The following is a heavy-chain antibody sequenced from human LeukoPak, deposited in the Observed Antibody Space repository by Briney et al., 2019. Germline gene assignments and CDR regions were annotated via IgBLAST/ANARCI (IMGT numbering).Heavy chain of an antibody. CDR2: IWYDGSNK. CDR3: ARDYLDWYFDL. V-gene: IGHV3-33*01. J-gene: IGHJ2*01. Sequence: GGSLRLSCAASGFTFSSYGMHWVRQAPGKGLEWVAVIWYDGSNKYYADSVKGRFTISRGNSKNTLYLQMNSLRAEDTAVYYCARDYLDWYFDLWGRGTLVTVSS. CDR1: GFTFSSYG.